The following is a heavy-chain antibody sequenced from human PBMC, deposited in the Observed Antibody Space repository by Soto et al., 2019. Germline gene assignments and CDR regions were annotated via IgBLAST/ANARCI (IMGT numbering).Heavy chain of an antibody. J-gene: IGHJ2*01. CDR1: GFTFSDYY. CDR3: AKENWYPDL. Sequence: GGSLRLSCAASGFTFSDYYMSWIRQVPGKGLEWVSYISNGGDVIHYADSVKGRFTISRDNVDNSLYLQMNSLRVEDTAVYYCAKENWYPDLWGRGTLVTVSS. CDR2: ISNGGDVI. V-gene: IGHV3-11*01.